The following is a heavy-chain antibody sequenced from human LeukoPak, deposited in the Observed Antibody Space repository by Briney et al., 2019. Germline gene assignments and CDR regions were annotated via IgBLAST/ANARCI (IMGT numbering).Heavy chain of an antibody. D-gene: IGHD3-10*01. J-gene: IGHJ3*02. CDR1: GFTFSSYS. V-gene: IGHV3-48*02. CDR3: ARVLRGGFDI. CDR2: ISTSSGTI. Sequence: GGSLRLSCAASGFTFSSYSMSWVRQAPGKGLEWVSHISTSSGTIYYADAVKGRFTISRDNAKNSLYLQMNSLRDEDAAVYYCARVLRGGFDIWGQGTMVTVSS.